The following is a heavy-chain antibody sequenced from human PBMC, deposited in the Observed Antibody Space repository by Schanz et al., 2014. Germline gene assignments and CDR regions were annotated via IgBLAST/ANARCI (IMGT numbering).Heavy chain of an antibody. CDR2: ISASGGDT. V-gene: IGHV3-23*01. CDR3: VSQTGSPNY. J-gene: IGHJ4*02. Sequence: EVQLLESGGGLVQPGGSLRLSCAASEFTFSTDAMSWVRQAPGKGLEWLSVISASGGDTYYADSVKGRFTISRDNSNKTVDLQMNSLRVEDTAVYFCVSQTGSPNYWGQGTLVTVSS. D-gene: IGHD6-13*01. CDR1: EFTFSTDA.